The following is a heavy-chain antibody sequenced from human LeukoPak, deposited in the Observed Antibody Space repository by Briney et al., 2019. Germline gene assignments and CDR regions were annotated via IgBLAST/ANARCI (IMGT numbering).Heavy chain of an antibody. CDR1: GFTISKYA. D-gene: IGHD5-24*01. CDR3: TRVGYIDEGIDY. CDR2: IKQDGSKK. V-gene: IGHV3-7*04. J-gene: IGHJ4*02. Sequence: GGSLRLSCAASGFTISKYAMNWVRQAPGKGLEWVANIKQDGSKKSYVDSVKGRFTISRDNAKNSLYLQMNSLRAEDTAIYYCTRVGYIDEGIDYWGQGTLVTVSS.